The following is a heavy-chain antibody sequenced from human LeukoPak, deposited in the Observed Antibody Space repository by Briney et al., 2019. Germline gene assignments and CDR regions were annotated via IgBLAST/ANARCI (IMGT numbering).Heavy chain of an antibody. CDR3: ARGDGANYGSGPYYFDY. CDR1: GGTFSSYA. D-gene: IGHD3-10*01. Sequence: GASVKVSCKASGGTFSSYAISWVRQAPGQGLEWMGWISAYNGNTNYAQKLQGRVTMTTDTSTSTAYMELRSLRSDDTAVYYCARGDGANYGSGPYYFDYWGQGTLVTVSS. CDR2: ISAYNGNT. J-gene: IGHJ4*02. V-gene: IGHV1-18*01.